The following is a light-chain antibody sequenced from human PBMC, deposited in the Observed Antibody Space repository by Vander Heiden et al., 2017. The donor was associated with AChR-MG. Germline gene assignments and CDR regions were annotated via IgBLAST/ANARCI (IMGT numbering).Light chain of an antibody. J-gene: IGKJ3*01. CDR1: QTVSSN. V-gene: IGKV3-15*01. Sequence: EIVMTQSPVTLSVSPGERATLSCRASQTVSSNLAWYQQKPGQAPRLLIYGVSTRATGIPARFSGSGSGTEFTLTISSLQSDDVAVYYCQQYYIWPSFTFGPGTTVDIK. CDR2: GVS. CDR3: QQYYIWPSFT.